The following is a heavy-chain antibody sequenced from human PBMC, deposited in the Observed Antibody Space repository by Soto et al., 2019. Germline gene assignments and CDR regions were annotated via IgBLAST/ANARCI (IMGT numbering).Heavy chain of an antibody. V-gene: IGHV1-2*02. Sequence: QVQLVQSGAEVKKPGASVKVSCKASGYTFTGYYMHWVRQAPGQGLEWMGWINPNSGRTNYAQKFQGRVTMTRYTSISTAYMELSRLRTDDSAVYYCARGWELIHFYFDSWGQGTLVTVSS. CDR3: ARGWELIHFYFDS. J-gene: IGHJ4*02. CDR1: GYTFTGYY. D-gene: IGHD1-26*01. CDR2: INPNSGRT.